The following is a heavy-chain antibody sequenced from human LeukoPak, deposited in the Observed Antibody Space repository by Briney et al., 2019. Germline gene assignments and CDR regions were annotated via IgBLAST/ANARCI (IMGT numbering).Heavy chain of an antibody. D-gene: IGHD3-22*01. CDR2: IYYSGST. V-gene: IGHV4-59*11. CDR3: ARVVSGYYEVFDY. CDR1: GGSITSHY. Sequence: SETLSLTCTVSGGSITSHYWSWVRQPPGEGLEWIGYIYYSGSTNYNPSLKSRATISVDTSKNQFSLKLSSVTAADTAVYYCARVVSGYYEVFDYWGQGTLVTVSS. J-gene: IGHJ4*02.